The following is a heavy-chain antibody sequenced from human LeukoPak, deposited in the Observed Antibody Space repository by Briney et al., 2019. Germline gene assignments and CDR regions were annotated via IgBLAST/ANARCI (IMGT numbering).Heavy chain of an antibody. Sequence: GGSLRLSCAASGFTVSSNYMSWVRQAPGKGLEWVSVIYSGGSTYYADSVKGRFTISRDNSKNTLYLQMNSLRAEDTAVYYCARETDDSSDYYWGQGTLVTVSS. CDR1: GFTVSSNY. D-gene: IGHD3-22*01. CDR3: ARETDDSSDYY. V-gene: IGHV3-53*01. J-gene: IGHJ4*02. CDR2: IYSGGST.